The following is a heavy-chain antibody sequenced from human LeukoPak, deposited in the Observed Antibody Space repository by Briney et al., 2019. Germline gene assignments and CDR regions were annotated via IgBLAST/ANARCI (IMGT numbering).Heavy chain of an antibody. V-gene: IGHV4-39*07. CDR2: IYYSGST. J-gene: IGHJ4*02. CDR1: GGSISSSSYY. CDR3: ARVLASGSYLNFDY. Sequence: SETLSLTCTVSGGSISSSSYYWGWIRQPPGKGLEWIGSIYYSGSTYYNPSLKSRVTISVDTSKNQFSLKLSSVTAADTAVYYCARVLASGSYLNFDYWGQGTLVTVSS. D-gene: IGHD1-26*01.